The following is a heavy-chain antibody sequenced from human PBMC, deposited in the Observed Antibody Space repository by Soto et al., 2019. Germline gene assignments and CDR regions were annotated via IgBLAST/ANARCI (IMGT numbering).Heavy chain of an antibody. CDR2: IYYSGST. CDR1: GGSISSSSYY. V-gene: IGHV4-39*01. J-gene: IGHJ4*02. D-gene: IGHD3-22*01. CDR3: ASVTYYYDSSGYSY. Sequence: SETLSLTCTVSGGSISSSSYYWGWIRQPPGKGLEWIGSIYYSGSTYYNPSLKSRVTISVDTSKNQFSLKLSSVTAADTAVYYCASVTYYYDSSGYSYWGQGTLVTVSS.